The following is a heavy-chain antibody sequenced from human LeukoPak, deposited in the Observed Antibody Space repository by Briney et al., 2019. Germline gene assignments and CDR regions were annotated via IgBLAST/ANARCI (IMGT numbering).Heavy chain of an antibody. J-gene: IGHJ4*02. CDR2: INPNSGGA. D-gene: IGHD2-21*02. V-gene: IGHV1-2*06. Sequence: ASVKVSCKASGYTFNAYYMHWVRQAPGQGLEWMGRINPNSGGAKYAQKFQGRVTMTMDTSITTAYMEVSSLTSDDTAVYYCARDRGGPYCNGDCYHDYWGQGTLVTVSS. CDR1: GYTFNAYY. CDR3: ARDRGGPYCNGDCYHDY.